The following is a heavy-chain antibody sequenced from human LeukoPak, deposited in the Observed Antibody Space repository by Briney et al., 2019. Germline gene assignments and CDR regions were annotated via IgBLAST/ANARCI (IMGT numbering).Heavy chain of an antibody. Sequence: SETLSLTCAVYGGSFSGYYWSWIRQPPGKGLEWIGEINHSGSTNYNPSLESRVTISVDTSKNQFSLKLSSETAADTAVYYCARGITMVRGVDYRGQATLVSVPS. D-gene: IGHD3-10*01. CDR3: ARGITMVRGVDY. V-gene: IGHV4-34*01. J-gene: IGHJ4*02. CDR2: INHSGST. CDR1: GGSFSGYY.